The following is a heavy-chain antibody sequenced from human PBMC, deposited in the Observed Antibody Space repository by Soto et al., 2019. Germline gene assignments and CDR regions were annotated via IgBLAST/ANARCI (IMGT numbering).Heavy chain of an antibody. CDR1: GFIFRNYA. CDR2: ISGSAGSR. Sequence: EVQLLESGGGLVQPGGSLRLSCAASGFIFRNYAMSWVRQAPGKGLEWVSAISGSAGSRYYADSVKGRFTISRDNSKNTLYLQMNSLRAEDTAVYYCDKDGYTPGQPDYWGQGTLVTVSS. J-gene: IGHJ4*02. D-gene: IGHD5-18*01. V-gene: IGHV3-23*01. CDR3: DKDGYTPGQPDY.